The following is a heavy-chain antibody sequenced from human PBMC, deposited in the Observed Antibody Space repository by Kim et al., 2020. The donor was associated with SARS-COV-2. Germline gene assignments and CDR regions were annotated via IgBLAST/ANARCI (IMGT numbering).Heavy chain of an antibody. V-gene: IGHV1-2*02. D-gene: IGHD2-15*01. CDR1: GYTFTGDY. CDR2: INPNSGGT. J-gene: IGHJ4*02. CDR3: ARGNCSGAHCFFDN. Sequence: ASVKVSCKASGYTFTGDYMHWVRQAPGQGLEWMGWINPNSGGTNYAQKFQGRVTMTRDTSITTAYLELSRLTYDDSAGYYCARGNCSGAHCFFDNCGQGT.